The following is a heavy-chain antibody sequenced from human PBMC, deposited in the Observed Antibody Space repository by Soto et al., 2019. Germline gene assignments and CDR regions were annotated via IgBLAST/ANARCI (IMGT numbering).Heavy chain of an antibody. D-gene: IGHD5-12*01. V-gene: IGHV4-31*03. Sequence: SETLSLTCTVSGGSISSGGYYWSWIRQHPGKGLEWIGYIYYSGSTYYNPSLKSRVTISVDTSKNQFSLKLSSVTAADTAVYYCARGPTLVNIVATSFFDYWGQGTLVTVSS. CDR1: GGSISSGGYY. CDR3: ARGPTLVNIVATSFFDY. J-gene: IGHJ4*02. CDR2: IYYSGST.